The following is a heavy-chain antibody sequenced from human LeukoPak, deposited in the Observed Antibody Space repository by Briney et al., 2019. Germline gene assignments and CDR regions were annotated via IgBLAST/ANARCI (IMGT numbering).Heavy chain of an antibody. D-gene: IGHD1-26*01. J-gene: IGHJ4*02. CDR3: AKDQPPYIVGATFDY. V-gene: IGHV3-23*01. CDR1: GFTFSSYA. CDR2: ISGSGGST. Sequence: GGSLRLSCAASGFTFSSYAMSWVRQAAGKGLEWVSAISGSGGSTCYADSVKGRFTISRDNSKNTLYLQMNSLRAEDTAVYYCAKDQPPYIVGATFDYWGQGTLVTVSS.